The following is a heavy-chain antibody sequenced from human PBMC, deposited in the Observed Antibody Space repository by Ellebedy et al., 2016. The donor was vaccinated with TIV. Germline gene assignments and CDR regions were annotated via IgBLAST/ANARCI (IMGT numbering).Heavy chain of an antibody. CDR3: AREPYCSGGSCYFSSAFDP. J-gene: IGHJ5*02. CDR1: GGSFSGYY. Sequence: SETLSLXXAVYGGSFSGYYWSWIRQPPGKGLEWIGEINHSGSTNYNPSLKSRVTISVDTSKNQFSLKLSSVTAADTAVYYCAREPYCSGGSCYFSSAFDPWGQGTLVTVSS. CDR2: INHSGST. V-gene: IGHV4-34*01. D-gene: IGHD2-15*01.